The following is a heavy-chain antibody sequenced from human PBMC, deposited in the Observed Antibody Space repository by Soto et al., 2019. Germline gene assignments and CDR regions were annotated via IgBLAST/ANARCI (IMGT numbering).Heavy chain of an antibody. CDR3: ARGITIVRGATLNWFWFDP. Sequence: SETLSLTCAVSGGSISSGGYSWSWIRQPPGKGLEWFGYIYHSGSTYYNPSLKSRVTISVDRSKNQFSLKLSSVTAADTAVYYCARGITIVRGATLNWFWFDPWGQGTLVTVSS. J-gene: IGHJ5*02. CDR1: GGSISSGGYS. V-gene: IGHV4-30-2*01. CDR2: IYHSGST. D-gene: IGHD3-10*01.